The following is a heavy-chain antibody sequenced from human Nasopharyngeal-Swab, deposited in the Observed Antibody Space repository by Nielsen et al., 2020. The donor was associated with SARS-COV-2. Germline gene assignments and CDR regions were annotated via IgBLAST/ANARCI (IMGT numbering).Heavy chain of an antibody. CDR2: ISSSSSYI. CDR1: GFTFSSYS. D-gene: IGHD2-2*02. Sequence: GGSLRLSCAASGFTFSSYSMNWGRQAQGKGLEWVSSISSSSSYIYYADSVKGRFTISRDNAKNSLYLQMNSLRGEDTAVYYCARGGYCSSTSCDTYYYYGMDVWGQGTTVTVSS. CDR3: ARGGYCSSTSCDTYYYYGMDV. V-gene: IGHV3-21*01. J-gene: IGHJ6*02.